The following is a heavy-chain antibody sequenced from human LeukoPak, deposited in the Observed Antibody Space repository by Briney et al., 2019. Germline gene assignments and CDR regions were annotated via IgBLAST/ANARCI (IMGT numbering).Heavy chain of an antibody. V-gene: IGHV4-61*02. J-gene: IGHJ6*03. CDR1: GGSISSGSYY. D-gene: IGHD6-13*01. CDR2: IYTSGST. CDR3: ARSLKGNYYYYMDV. Sequence: SQTLSLTCTVSGGSISSGSYYWSWIRQPAGKGLEWIGRIYTSGSTNYNPSLKSRVTISVDTSKNQFSLKLSSVTAADTAVYYCARSLKGNYYYYMDVWGKGTTVTVSS.